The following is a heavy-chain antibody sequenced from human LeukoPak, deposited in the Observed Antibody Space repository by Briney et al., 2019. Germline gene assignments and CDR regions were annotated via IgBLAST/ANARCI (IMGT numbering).Heavy chain of an antibody. CDR1: GYSFTSYW. J-gene: IGHJ4*02. CDR2: IYPGDSDT. D-gene: IGHD2-2*01. Sequence: GESLKISCKGSGYSFTSYWIGWVRQMPGKGLEWMGIIYPGDSDTIYSPSFQGQVTISADKSISTAYLQWSSLKASDTAMYYCARRKSGLCSSSWKPVDYWGQGTLVSVPS. CDR3: ARRKSGLCSSSWKPVDY. V-gene: IGHV5-51*01.